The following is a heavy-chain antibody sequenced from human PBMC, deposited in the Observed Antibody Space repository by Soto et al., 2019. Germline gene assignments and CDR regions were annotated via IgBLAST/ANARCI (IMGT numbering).Heavy chain of an antibody. Sequence: ASVKVSCKASGYTFSSYYFNWVRRAPGQGLEWMGWISGNNGNMNYAQKFQGRLTMTTDTSTGTAYMELRSLRSDDTAVYYCARFWSGYLSDDWGQGTLVTVSS. CDR3: ARFWSGYLSDD. J-gene: IGHJ4*02. CDR2: ISGNNGNM. CDR1: GYTFSSYY. D-gene: IGHD3-3*01. V-gene: IGHV1-18*01.